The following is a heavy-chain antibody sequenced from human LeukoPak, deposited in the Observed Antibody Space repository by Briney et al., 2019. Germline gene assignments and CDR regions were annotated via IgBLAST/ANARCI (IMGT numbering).Heavy chain of an antibody. CDR1: GGSISSYY. CDR3: ARVGVHYDIREWYFDL. CDR2: IYYSGST. J-gene: IGHJ2*01. V-gene: IGHV4-59*01. D-gene: IGHD3-9*01. Sequence: SETLSLTCTVSGGSISSYYWSWIRQPPGKGLEWIGYIYYSGSTNYNPSLKSRVTISVDTSKNQFSLKLSSVTAADTTVYYCARVGVHYDIREWYFDLWGRGTLVTVSS.